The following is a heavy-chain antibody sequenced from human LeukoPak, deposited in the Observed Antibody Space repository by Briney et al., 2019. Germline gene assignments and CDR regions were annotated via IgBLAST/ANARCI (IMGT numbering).Heavy chain of an antibody. CDR3: AKDGSGWN. D-gene: IGHD6-19*01. J-gene: IGHJ4*02. CDR1: GFTFSSYS. CDR2: ISYDGSNK. V-gene: IGHV3-30*18. Sequence: PGGSLRLSCAASGFTFSSYSMNWVRQAPGKGLEWVAVISYDGSNKYYADSVKGRFTISRDNSKNTLYLQMNSLRAEDTAVYYCAKDGSGWNWGQGTLVTVSS.